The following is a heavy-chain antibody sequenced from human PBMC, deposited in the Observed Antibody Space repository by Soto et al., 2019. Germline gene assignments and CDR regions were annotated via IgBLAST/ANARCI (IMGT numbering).Heavy chain of an antibody. V-gene: IGHV3-53*01. Sequence: EVQLVESGGGLIPPGGSLRLSCAASGFLVNSAYMTWVRQAPGKGLEWLSMINSDGSTLYAESVKGRFTISRDNSKTRLDLQLNRLRAEDTAMYYCARSGYSFAWGYWGQGTLVIVTS. CDR1: GFLVNSAY. D-gene: IGHD5-18*01. CDR3: ARSGYSFAWGY. J-gene: IGHJ4*02. CDR2: INSDGST.